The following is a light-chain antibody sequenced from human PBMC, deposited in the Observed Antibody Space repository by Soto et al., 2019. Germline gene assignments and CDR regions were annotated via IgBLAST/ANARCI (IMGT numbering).Light chain of an antibody. CDR1: QGISSY. J-gene: IGKJ1*01. CDR3: QQYYSYPRT. V-gene: IGKV1-8*01. CDR2: AAS. Sequence: ALRMTQSPSSLSASTGDRVTITCRTSQGISSYLAWYQQKPGKAPKLLIYAASTLQSGVPSRFSGSGSGTDFTLTISCLQYEDFATYYCQQYYSYPRTFGQGTKVDIK.